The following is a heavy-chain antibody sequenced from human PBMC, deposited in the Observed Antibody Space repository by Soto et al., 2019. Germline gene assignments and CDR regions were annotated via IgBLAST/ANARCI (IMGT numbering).Heavy chain of an antibody. D-gene: IGHD3-22*01. V-gene: IGHV4-30-4*01. CDR1: GGSISSGDYY. Sequence: QVQLQESGPGLVKPSQTLSLTCTVSGGSISSGDYYWSWIRQPPGKGLEWIGYIYYSGSTYYNPSLKSRVTESVDTSKDQFSLKLSSVTAADTAVYYCARGLGIVVVIPHFDYWGQGTLVTVSS. CDR2: IYYSGST. J-gene: IGHJ4*02. CDR3: ARGLGIVVVIPHFDY.